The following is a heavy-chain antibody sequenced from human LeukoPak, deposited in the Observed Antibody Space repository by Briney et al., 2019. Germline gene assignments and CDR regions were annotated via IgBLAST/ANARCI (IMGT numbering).Heavy chain of an antibody. CDR1: GYTFTSYG. V-gene: IGHV1-18*01. CDR2: ISVYNGNT. CDR3: ARDGSWELLYYYYGMDV. Sequence: GASVKVSCKASGYTFTSYGISWVRQAPGQGLEWMGWISVYNGNTNYAQKLQGRVTMTTDTSTSTAYMELRSLRSDDTAVYYCARDGSWELLYYYYGMDVWGQGTTVTVSS. J-gene: IGHJ6*02. D-gene: IGHD1-26*01.